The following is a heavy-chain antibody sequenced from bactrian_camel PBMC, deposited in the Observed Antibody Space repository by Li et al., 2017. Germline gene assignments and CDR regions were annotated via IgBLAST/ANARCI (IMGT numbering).Heavy chain of an antibody. CDR2: IDRDDNT. J-gene: IGHJ4*01. Sequence: QVQLVESGGGSAQTGGSLRLSCAVHGRTISDLSMGWFRQAPGNEREGVAVIDRDDNTLYADSVDDRFTISQDNAGMYLQMNSLKPEDTAMYYCAADCKWVGFVPPHYEYKIYGQGTQVTVS. D-gene: IGHD5*01. CDR1: GRTISDLS. V-gene: IGHV3S53*01.